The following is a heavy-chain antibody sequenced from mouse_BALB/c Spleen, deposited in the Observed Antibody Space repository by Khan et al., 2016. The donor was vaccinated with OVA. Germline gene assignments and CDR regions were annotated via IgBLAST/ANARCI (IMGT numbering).Heavy chain of an antibody. CDR1: GFTFSDYG. D-gene: IGHD1-1*01. Sequence: EVELVESGGGLVQPGGSRKLSCAASGFTFSDYGMAWVRQAPGKGPEWVAFISNLAYSIYYADTVTGRFTLSRENAKNTLYLEMSSLRSEDTAMYYCASLDYDSSWAYWGQGTLVTVSA. CDR3: ASLDYDSSWAY. V-gene: IGHV5-15*02. CDR2: ISNLAYSI. J-gene: IGHJ3*01.